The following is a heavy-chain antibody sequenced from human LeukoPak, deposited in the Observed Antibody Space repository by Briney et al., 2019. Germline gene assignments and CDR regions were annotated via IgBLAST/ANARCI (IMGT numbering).Heavy chain of an antibody. CDR1: GCTFSSYA. V-gene: IGHV1-69*13. CDR3: ARDRTERLGYFDWSKRGYFDS. CDR2: IIPIFGTA. D-gene: IGHD3-9*01. J-gene: IGHJ4*02. Sequence: GASVKVSCKASGCTFSSYATSWVRQAPGQGLEWMGGIIPIFGTANYAQKFQGRVTVTAYESTSTAYMELSSLRSEETAVYYCARDRTERLGYFDWSKRGYFDSWGQGTLVTVSS.